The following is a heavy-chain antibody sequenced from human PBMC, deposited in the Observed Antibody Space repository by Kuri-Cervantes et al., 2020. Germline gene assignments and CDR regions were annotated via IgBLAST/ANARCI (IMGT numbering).Heavy chain of an antibody. Sequence: GGSLRLSCAASGFTFSSYWMSWVRQAPGKGLEWVANIKQDGSEKYYVDSVKGRFTISRDNAKNSLYLQMNSLRAEDTAVYYCARDGLLWSGEPRFDYWGQGTLVTVSS. D-gene: IGHD3-10*01. CDR1: GFTFSSYW. V-gene: IGHV3-7*01. CDR2: IKQDGSEK. CDR3: ARDGLLWSGEPRFDY. J-gene: IGHJ4*02.